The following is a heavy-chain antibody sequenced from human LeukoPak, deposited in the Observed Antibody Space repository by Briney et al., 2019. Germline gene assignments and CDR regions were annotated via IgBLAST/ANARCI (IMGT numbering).Heavy chain of an antibody. J-gene: IGHJ2*01. CDR3: ARGYWNFGL. V-gene: IGHV3-33*01. Sequence: GGSLRLSCAASGFIFSNDAMHWVRQAPGKGLEWVAFIWFDGSNKHYADSVKGRFTSSRDNAKNSLYLQMNRLRVEDTAVYYCARGYWNFGLWGRGTQVTVSS. CDR1: GFIFSNDA. CDR2: IWFDGSNK.